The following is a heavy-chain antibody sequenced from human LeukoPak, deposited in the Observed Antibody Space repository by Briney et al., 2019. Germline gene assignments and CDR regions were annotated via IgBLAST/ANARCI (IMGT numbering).Heavy chain of an antibody. J-gene: IGHJ4*02. Sequence: GGSLRLSCAASGFTFSSHWMSWVRQAPGKGLEWVAIIKTGGSEEDYVDAVKGRFTISRDNAKNCLYLQMNNLRAEDTAVYYCARDWNGSGWPTDYWGQGTLVTVSS. CDR2: IKTGGSEE. CDR3: ARDWNGSGWPTDY. V-gene: IGHV3-7*05. CDR1: GFTFSSHW. D-gene: IGHD6-19*01.